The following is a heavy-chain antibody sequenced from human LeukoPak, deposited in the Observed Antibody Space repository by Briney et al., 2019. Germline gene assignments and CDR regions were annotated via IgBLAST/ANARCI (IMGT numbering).Heavy chain of an antibody. CDR2: IYYSGST. Sequence: SETLSPTCTVSGGSISSYYWSWIRQPPGKGLEWIGYIYYSGSTNYNPSLKSRVTISVDTSKNQFSLKLSSVTAADTAVYYCARVAAGDYYYYYYMDVWGKGTTVTVSS. V-gene: IGHV4-59*01. D-gene: IGHD6-25*01. CDR3: ARVAAGDYYYYYYMDV. J-gene: IGHJ6*03. CDR1: GGSISSYY.